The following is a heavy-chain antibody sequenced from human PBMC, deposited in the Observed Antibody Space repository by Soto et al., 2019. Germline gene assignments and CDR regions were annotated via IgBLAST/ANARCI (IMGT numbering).Heavy chain of an antibody. D-gene: IGHD2-21*01. Sequence: GGSLRLSCAASGFTVSSYAMHWVRQAPGKGLEYVSVITSNGGTTDYASSVKGRFTISRDNSKNTLYLQMGSLRAEDMAVYYCARRIPFGYGMDVWGQGTTVTVSS. CDR3: ARRIPFGYGMDV. CDR1: GFTVSSYA. J-gene: IGHJ6*02. CDR2: ITSNGGTT. V-gene: IGHV3-64*01.